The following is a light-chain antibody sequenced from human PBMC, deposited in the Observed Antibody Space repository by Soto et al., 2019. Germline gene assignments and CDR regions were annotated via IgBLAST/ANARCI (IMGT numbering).Light chain of an antibody. CDR3: QQYNNWPRT. V-gene: IGKV3-15*01. Sequence: EIVMTQSPATMSGSPGERATLSCRAIQSVSSNLACYQQKPGQAPRLIICGASTRATGIPARFSGSGSGTEFTLTISSLQSEKLAIYFCQQYNNWPRTFGQGTKVEI. CDR2: GAS. J-gene: IGKJ1*01. CDR1: QSVSSN.